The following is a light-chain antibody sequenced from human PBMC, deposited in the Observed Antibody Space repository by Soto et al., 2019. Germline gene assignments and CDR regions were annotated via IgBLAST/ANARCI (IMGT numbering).Light chain of an antibody. CDR2: GAT. V-gene: IGKV3-20*01. CDR3: PQYGSSPPWT. J-gene: IGKJ1*01. CDR1: QSVSSGY. Sequence: EIVLTQSPGTLSLSPGERATLSCRASQSVSSGYVAWYQQKPGQAPRLIIYGATSRATDIPDRFSGSGSGTDFTLTISRLEPEDFAVYYCPQYGSSPPWTFGQGTKVAIK.